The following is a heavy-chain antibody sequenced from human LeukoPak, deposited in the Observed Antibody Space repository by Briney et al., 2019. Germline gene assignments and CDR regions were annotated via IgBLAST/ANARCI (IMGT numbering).Heavy chain of an antibody. D-gene: IGHD2-21*02. CDR2: ISYDGNEK. V-gene: IGHV3-30-3*01. J-gene: IGHJ4*02. CDR1: GFTFSSDA. CDR3: ARLDLVTTTLRPWDY. Sequence: GGSLRLSCVASGFTFSSDAMHWVRQTPGKGLEWVAVISYDGNEKYQVDSVKGRFTISRDNSKNTLYLQMNSLRVEDTAVYYCARLDLVTTTLRPWDYWGQGTLVTVSS.